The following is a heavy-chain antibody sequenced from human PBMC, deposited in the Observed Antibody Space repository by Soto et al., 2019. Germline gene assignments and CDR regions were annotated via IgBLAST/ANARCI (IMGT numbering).Heavy chain of an antibody. J-gene: IGHJ4*02. Sequence: ASVKVSCNASGYTFTSYGISCVRQAPGQGLEWMGWISAYNGNTNYAQKLQGRVTMTTDTSTSTAYMELRSLRSDDTAVYYCARFLYYDFWSGYLSYYFDYWGQGTLVTVSS. CDR2: ISAYNGNT. CDR1: GYTFTSYG. CDR3: ARFLYYDFWSGYLSYYFDY. V-gene: IGHV1-18*01. D-gene: IGHD3-3*01.